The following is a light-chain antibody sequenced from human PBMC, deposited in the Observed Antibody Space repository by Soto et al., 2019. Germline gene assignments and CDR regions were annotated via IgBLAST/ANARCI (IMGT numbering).Light chain of an antibody. CDR2: AAS. CDR1: QGIRNF. V-gene: IGKV1-27*01. Sequence: DIQMTQSPTSLSASVGDRVTITCRASQGIRNFVAWYQQKPGKAPKLLIYAASTLESGVPFRFSGSGSGTDFTPTINSLQPEDVATYSCQKYSSVPVFGPGTKVEIK. J-gene: IGKJ3*01. CDR3: QKYSSVPV.